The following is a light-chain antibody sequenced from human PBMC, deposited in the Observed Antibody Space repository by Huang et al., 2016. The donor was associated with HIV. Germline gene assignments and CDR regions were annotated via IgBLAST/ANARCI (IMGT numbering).Light chain of an antibody. CDR3: QQYYSVPRT. J-gene: IGKJ1*01. Sequence: DIVMTQSPDSLAVSLGERATINCSSSQSVLSSSNDKNYLTWYHQKPGQPPKLLIYWASTRESGVPERFSGSGSGTHFTLTIASLQAEDVAVYYCQQYYSVPRTFGQGTKVEIK. CDR2: WAS. V-gene: IGKV4-1*01. CDR1: QSVLSSSNDKNY.